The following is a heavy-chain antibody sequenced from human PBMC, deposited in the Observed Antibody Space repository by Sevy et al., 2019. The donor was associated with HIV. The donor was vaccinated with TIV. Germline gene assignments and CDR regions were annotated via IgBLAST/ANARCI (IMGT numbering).Heavy chain of an antibody. D-gene: IGHD3-3*01. CDR1: GGSVSSGSYY. Sequence: SETLSLTCTVSGGSVSSGSYYWSWIRQPPGKGLEWIGYIYYSGSTNYNPSLKSRVTISVDTSKNQFSLKLSSVTAADTAVYYCASWGKNDFCLHYWGQGTLVTVSS. J-gene: IGHJ4*02. CDR2: IYYSGST. CDR3: ASWGKNDFCLHY. V-gene: IGHV4-61*01.